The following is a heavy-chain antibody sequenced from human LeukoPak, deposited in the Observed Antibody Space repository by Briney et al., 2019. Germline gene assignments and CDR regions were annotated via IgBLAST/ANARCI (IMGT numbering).Heavy chain of an antibody. Sequence: GGSLRLSCAASGFTFSSYSMNWVRQAPGKGLEWVSSISSSSSYIYYAGSVKGRFTISRDNAKNSLYLQMNSLRAEDTAVYYCARDARVSSTSCPGYWGQGTLVTVSS. CDR1: GFTFSSYS. D-gene: IGHD2-2*01. J-gene: IGHJ4*02. CDR3: ARDARVSSTSCPGY. V-gene: IGHV3-21*01. CDR2: ISSSSSYI.